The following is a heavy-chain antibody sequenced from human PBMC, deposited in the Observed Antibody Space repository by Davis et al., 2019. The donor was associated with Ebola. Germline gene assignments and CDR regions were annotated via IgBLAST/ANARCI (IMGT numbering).Heavy chain of an antibody. V-gene: IGHV3-30*03. CDR1: GSTFSTYA. D-gene: IGHD2-15*01. CDR3: ARDRRDVVVVVPGNYFDS. J-gene: IGHJ4*02. CDR2: ISYDGSKG. Sequence: GESLKISCAASGSTFSTYAIHWVRQAPGKGLEWVAMISYDGSKGYYVDSVRGRFTISRDNSKNTVYLQMNNLRAEDTAIYYCARDRRDVVVVVPGNYFDSWGQGILVSVSS.